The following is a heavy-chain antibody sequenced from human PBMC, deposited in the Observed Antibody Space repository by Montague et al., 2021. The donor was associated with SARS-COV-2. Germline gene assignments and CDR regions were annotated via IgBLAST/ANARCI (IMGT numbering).Heavy chain of an antibody. Sequence: SLRLSCAASGFTSSSYAMHWVRQAPGKGLEWVAVISYDGSNKYYADSVKGRFTISRDNSKNTLYLQMNSLRAEDTAVYYCARVKGSGSYSYAFDIWGQGTMVTVSS. J-gene: IGHJ3*02. CDR2: ISYDGSNK. CDR1: GFTSSSYA. V-gene: IGHV3-30*04. D-gene: IGHD3-10*01. CDR3: ARVKGSGSYSYAFDI.